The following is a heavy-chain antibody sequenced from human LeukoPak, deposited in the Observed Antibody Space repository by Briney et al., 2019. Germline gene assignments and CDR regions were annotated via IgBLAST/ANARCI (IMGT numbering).Heavy chain of an antibody. J-gene: IGHJ4*02. Sequence: SETLSLTCTVSGGSISSYYWSWIRQPPGKGLEWIGYIYYSGSTNYNSSLKSRVTISVDTSKNQFSLKLSSVTAADTAVYYCARLPHYYGSGSPPVWGQGTLVTVSS. V-gene: IGHV4-59*08. CDR2: IYYSGST. CDR3: ARLPHYYGSGSPPV. D-gene: IGHD3-10*01. CDR1: GGSISSYY.